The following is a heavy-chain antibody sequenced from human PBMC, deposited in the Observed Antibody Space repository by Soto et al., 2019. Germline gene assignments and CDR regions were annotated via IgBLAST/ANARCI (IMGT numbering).Heavy chain of an antibody. J-gene: IGHJ4*02. V-gene: IGHV1-69*13. D-gene: IGHD2-21*02. CDR1: GGTFSSYA. CDR2: IIPIFGTA. Sequence: SVKVSCKASGGTFSSYAISWVRQAPGQGLEWMGGIIPIFGTANYAQKFQGRVTITADESTSTAYMELSSLRSEDTAVYYCARGPWCGGDCYPDYWGQGTLVTVSS. CDR3: ARGPWCGGDCYPDY.